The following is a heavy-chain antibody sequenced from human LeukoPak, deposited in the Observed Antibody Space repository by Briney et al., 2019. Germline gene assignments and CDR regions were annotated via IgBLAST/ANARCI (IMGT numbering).Heavy chain of an antibody. D-gene: IGHD3-22*01. V-gene: IGHV3-33*06. CDR1: GFTFSSYG. J-gene: IGHJ4*02. CDR2: IWYDGSNK. CDR3: AKDFLRITMIVVVIPTFFDY. Sequence: GRSLRLSCAASGFTFSSYGMHWVRQAPGKGLEWVAVIWYDGSNKYYADSVKGRFTISRDNSKNTLYLQMNSLRAEDTAVYYCAKDFLRITMIVVVIPTFFDYWGQGTLVTVSS.